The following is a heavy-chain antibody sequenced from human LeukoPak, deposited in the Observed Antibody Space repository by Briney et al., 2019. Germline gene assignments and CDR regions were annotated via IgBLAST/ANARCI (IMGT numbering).Heavy chain of an antibody. CDR2: IYYSGST. D-gene: IGHD1-1*01. CDR3: ARDRVRGNANPYFDY. V-gene: IGHV4-59*01. J-gene: IGHJ4*02. Sequence: SETLSLTCTVSGGSISSYYWSWIRQPPGKGLEWIGYIYYSGSTNYNPSLKSRVTISVDTSKNQFSLKLSSVTAADTAVYYCARDRVRGNANPYFDYWGQGTLVTVSS. CDR1: GGSISSYY.